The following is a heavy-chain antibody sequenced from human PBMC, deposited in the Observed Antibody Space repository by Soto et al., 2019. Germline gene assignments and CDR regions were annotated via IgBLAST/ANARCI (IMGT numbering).Heavy chain of an antibody. CDR3: ARDGWAAAGKKYAFDI. CDR2: ISSSSSTI. V-gene: IGHV3-48*01. Sequence: VGSLRLSCAPPRFPFPSYSMTWVRQAPGKGLECVSYISSSSSTIYYADSVKGRFTISRDNAKNSLYLQMNSLRAEDTAVYYCARDGWAAAGKKYAFDIWGQGT. D-gene: IGHD6-13*01. CDR1: RFPFPSYS. J-gene: IGHJ3*02.